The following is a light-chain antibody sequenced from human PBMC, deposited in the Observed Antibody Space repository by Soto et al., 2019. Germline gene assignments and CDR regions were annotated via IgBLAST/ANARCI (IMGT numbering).Light chain of an antibody. V-gene: IGKV3-15*01. Sequence: EIVMTQSPATLSVSPGERATLSCRASQSVGRNLAWYHQKPGQAPRVLIYGSSTRATVIPARFSGSGSGTEFHLTLRSLPSADFAISFWQQYNNWPPDRTFGQGTKVEIK. CDR2: GSS. CDR1: QSVGRN. J-gene: IGKJ1*01. CDR3: QQYNNWPPDRT.